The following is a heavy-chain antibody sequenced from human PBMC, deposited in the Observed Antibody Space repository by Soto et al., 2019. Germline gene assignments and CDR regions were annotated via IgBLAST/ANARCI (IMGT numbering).Heavy chain of an antibody. J-gene: IGHJ4*02. Sequence: SETLSLTCTVSGGSISSGGYYWGWIRQHPGKGLEWIGYIYYSGSTYYNPSLKSRVTISVDTSKNQFSLKLSSVTAADTAVYYCARSVRRSGYQRPDYWGQGTLVTVSS. CDR1: GGSISSGGYY. D-gene: IGHD3-3*01. CDR3: ARSVRRSGYQRPDY. CDR2: IYYSGST. V-gene: IGHV4-31*03.